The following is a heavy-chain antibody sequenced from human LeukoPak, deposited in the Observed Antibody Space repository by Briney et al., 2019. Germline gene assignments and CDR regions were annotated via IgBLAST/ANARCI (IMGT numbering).Heavy chain of an antibody. CDR2: ISYDGVNK. CDR3: AKLRELVTYYYYYGLDV. D-gene: IGHD1-1*01. J-gene: IGHJ6*02. Sequence: GRSLRLSCAASGFTFSSYGMHWVRQAPGKGLEWVALISYDGVNKYYAGSVKGRFTISRDNSKNTLYLRMNSLRVEDTALYYCAKLRELVTYYYYYGLDVWGQGTTVTVSS. V-gene: IGHV3-30*18. CDR1: GFTFSSYG.